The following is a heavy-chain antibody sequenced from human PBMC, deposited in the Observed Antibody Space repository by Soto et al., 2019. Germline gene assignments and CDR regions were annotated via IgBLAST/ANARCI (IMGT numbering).Heavy chain of an antibody. V-gene: IGHV6-1*01. CDR2: TYYRSRWYS. CDR1: GDTVSSNSVT. J-gene: IGHJ6*02. Sequence: PSQTLSLTCDGSGDTVSSNSVTWNWVRQSPSRGLEWLGRTYYRSRWYSDYAVSVRSRIDINADTSKNQVSLQLNSVTPEDTAVYYCARSEEDSDYYYYGMDVWGQGTTVTVSS. D-gene: IGHD2-15*01. CDR3: ARSEEDSDYYYYGMDV.